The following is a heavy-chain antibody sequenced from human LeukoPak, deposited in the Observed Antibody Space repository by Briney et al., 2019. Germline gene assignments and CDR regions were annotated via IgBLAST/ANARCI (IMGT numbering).Heavy chain of an antibody. J-gene: IGHJ4*02. V-gene: IGHV3-53*01. CDR3: ARTFVSGDGYKVGYFDY. D-gene: IGHD5-24*01. Sequence: PGGSLRLSCAASGLTFSNSYMSWVRQAPGKGLEWVSLIYPMGNIYYADSVKGGFTISRDNSKNKLFLRINTVRAEDTAIYNFARTFVSGDGYKVGYFDYWGQGSLVTVSS. CDR2: IYPMGNI. CDR1: GLTFSNSY.